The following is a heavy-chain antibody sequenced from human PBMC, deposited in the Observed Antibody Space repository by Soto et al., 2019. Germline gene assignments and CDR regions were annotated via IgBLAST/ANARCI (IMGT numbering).Heavy chain of an antibody. CDR3: AKDRYCSSSTCQTLGY. J-gene: IGHJ4*02. CDR2: ISGSGIST. V-gene: IGHV3-23*01. Sequence: EVQLLDSGGGLVQPGGSLRLSCVASGFTFNNYAMSWVRQAPGKGLGGLSLISGSGISTYYADSVKGRFTISRDNSKYTLYLQMNRLRAEDTAVYYCAKDRYCSSSTCQTLGYWGQGTLVTVSS. D-gene: IGHD2-2*01. CDR1: GFTFNNYA.